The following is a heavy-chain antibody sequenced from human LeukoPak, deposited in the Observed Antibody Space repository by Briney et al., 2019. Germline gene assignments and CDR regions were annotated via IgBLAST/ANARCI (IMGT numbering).Heavy chain of an antibody. CDR3: ARRTTTYYYDSSGYQVGVYFDY. D-gene: IGHD3-22*01. V-gene: IGHV4-39*01. CDR2: IYYSATT. CDR1: GGSISSSSYY. J-gene: IGHJ4*02. Sequence: PSETLSLTCIVSGGSISSSSYYGGWIRQPPGRGLEWIGSIYYSATTYYYPSHKSRVTISVDTSKNQFSLKLSYVTAADTAVYYCARRTTTYYYDSSGYQVGVYFDYWGQGTLVTVSS.